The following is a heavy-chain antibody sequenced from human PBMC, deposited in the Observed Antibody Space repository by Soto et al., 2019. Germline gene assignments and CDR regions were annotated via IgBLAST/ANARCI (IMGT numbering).Heavy chain of an antibody. CDR1: GGSFSGYY. CDR2: INHSGST. J-gene: IGHJ5*02. Sequence: SETLSLTCAVYGGSFSGYYWSWIRQPPGKGLEWIGEINHSGSTNYNPSLKSRVTISVDTSKNQFSLKLSSVTAADTAVYYCARGDIAAAGKGEWFDPWGQGTLVTVS. V-gene: IGHV4-34*01. D-gene: IGHD6-13*01. CDR3: ARGDIAAAGKGEWFDP.